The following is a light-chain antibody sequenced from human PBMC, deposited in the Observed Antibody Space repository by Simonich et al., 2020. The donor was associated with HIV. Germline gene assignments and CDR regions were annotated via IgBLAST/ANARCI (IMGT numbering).Light chain of an antibody. J-gene: IGKJ2*01. CDR2: GAS. Sequence: EIVTTQSPATLSVSPGERATLSCRASHSISSNLAWYQQKPGQAPRLLSYGASTRATGIPARFSGSGSGTEFTLTISSLQSEDFAVYYCQQYNNWPPITFGQGTKLEIK. V-gene: IGKV3-15*01. CDR3: QQYNNWPPIT. CDR1: HSISSN.